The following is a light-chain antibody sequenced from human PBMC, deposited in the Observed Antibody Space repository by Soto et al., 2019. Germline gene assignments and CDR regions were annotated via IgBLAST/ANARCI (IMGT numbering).Light chain of an antibody. Sequence: QSALTQPASVYGYPGQSITVSCTGTSSDVGGYNYVSWYQQHPGKAPQVMIYDVNDRPSGVSSRFSGSKSGNTASLTISGLQAEDEADYYCFSYTSSGTFVFGGATKVTVL. CDR1: SSDVGGYNY. J-gene: IGLJ2*01. CDR3: FSYTSSGTFV. CDR2: DVN. V-gene: IGLV2-14*03.